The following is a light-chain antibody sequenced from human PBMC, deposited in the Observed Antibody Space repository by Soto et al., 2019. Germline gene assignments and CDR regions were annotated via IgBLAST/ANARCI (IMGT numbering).Light chain of an antibody. CDR1: QDIYNY. CDR3: QQYDNLPIT. CDR2: DAS. Sequence: DIQMTQSPSSLSASVGDRVTITCQASQDIYNYLNWYQQKPGKAPKLLICDASNLETGVPSRFSGSGSGTDFTFSISSLQPEDIATYYCQQYDNLPITFGHGTRLEIK. J-gene: IGKJ5*01. V-gene: IGKV1-33*01.